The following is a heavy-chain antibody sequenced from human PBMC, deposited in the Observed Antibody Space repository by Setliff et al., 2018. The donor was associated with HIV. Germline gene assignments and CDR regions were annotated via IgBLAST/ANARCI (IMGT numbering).Heavy chain of an antibody. V-gene: IGHV4-59*01. D-gene: IGHD5-12*01. CDR1: GGSIISYY. CDR2: IYYSGST. Sequence: SETLSLTCTVSGGSIISYYWSWIRQPPGKGLEWIGYIYYSGSTTYNPSLKSRVTISVDTSRNQFSLKLSSVTAADTAVYYCARDRLDGYNSGFDYWGQGALVTVSS. CDR3: ARDRLDGYNSGFDY. J-gene: IGHJ4*02.